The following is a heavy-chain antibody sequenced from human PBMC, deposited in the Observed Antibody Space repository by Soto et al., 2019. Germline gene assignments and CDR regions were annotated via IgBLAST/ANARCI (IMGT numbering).Heavy chain of an antibody. CDR2: TSYDGTKK. Sequence: GGSLRLSCAASGFTFSSYGMHWVRQSPGKGLEWVAATSYDGTKKYYADSVKGRFPISRDNSKNTLYLEMNSLRPEDTAVYYCAKGGYSSYECNFEFWGQGTLVTVSS. V-gene: IGHV3-30*18. J-gene: IGHJ4*02. CDR1: GFTFSSYG. CDR3: AKGGYSSYECNFEF. D-gene: IGHD5-18*01.